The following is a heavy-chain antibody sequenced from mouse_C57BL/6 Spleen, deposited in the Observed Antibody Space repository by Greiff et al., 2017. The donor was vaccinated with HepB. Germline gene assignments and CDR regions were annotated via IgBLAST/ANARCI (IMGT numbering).Heavy chain of an antibody. J-gene: IGHJ2*01. Sequence: VQLQQSGAELVRPGASVKLSCTASGFNIKDDYMHWVKQRPEQGLEWIGWIDPENGDTEYASKFQGKATITADTSSNTAYLQLSSLRSEDTAVYYCTTYYYSNPYYFDYWGQGTTLTVSS. D-gene: IGHD2-5*01. CDR3: TTYYYSNPYYFDY. CDR1: GFNIKDDY. V-gene: IGHV14-4*01. CDR2: IDPENGDT.